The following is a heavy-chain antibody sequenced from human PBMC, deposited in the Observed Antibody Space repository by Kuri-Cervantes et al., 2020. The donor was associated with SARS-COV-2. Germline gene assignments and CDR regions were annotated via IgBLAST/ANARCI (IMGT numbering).Heavy chain of an antibody. CDR1: GFTFSSYG. V-gene: IGHV3-30*03. CDR3: ASLTVTP. Sequence: GGSLRLSCAASGFTFSSYGMHWVRQAPGKGLEWVAVISYDGSNKYYADSVKGRFTISRDNSKNTLYLQMNSLRAEDTAVYYCASLTVTPWGQGTLVTVSS. CDR2: ISYDGSNK. D-gene: IGHD4-17*01. J-gene: IGHJ5*02.